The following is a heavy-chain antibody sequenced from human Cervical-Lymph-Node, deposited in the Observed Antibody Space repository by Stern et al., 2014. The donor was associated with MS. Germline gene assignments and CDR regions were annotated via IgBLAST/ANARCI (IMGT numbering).Heavy chain of an antibody. Sequence: VQLEESGAEVKKPGSSVKVSCKASGGTLTNYAFSWVRQAPGQGFEWMGGIIPMFGTTNHTLHRQGRFKFIAYKSTTTASMELSSLTFAYAAIYYCVLQILGATYWGQGPQVTVSS. J-gene: IGHJ4*02. V-gene: IGHV1-69*06. D-gene: IGHD3-3*01. CDR3: VLQILGATY. CDR1: GGTLTNYA. CDR2: IIPMFGTT.